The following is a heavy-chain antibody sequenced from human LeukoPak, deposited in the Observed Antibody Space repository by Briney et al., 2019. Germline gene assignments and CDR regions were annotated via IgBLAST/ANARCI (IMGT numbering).Heavy chain of an antibody. D-gene: IGHD6-13*01. CDR2: INPNSGGT. Sequence: ASVKVSCKASGYTFTGYYMHWVRQAPGQGLEWMGWINPNSGGTNYAQKFQGRVTMTRDTSISTAYMELSRLRSDDTAVYYCARSGSIAAAGTGGDYWGQGTLVTVSS. CDR3: ARSGSIAAAGTGGDY. J-gene: IGHJ4*02. V-gene: IGHV1-2*02. CDR1: GYTFTGYY.